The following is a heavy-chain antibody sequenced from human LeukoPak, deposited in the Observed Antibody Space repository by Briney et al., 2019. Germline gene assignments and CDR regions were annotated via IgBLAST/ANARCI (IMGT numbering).Heavy chain of an antibody. J-gene: IGHJ4*02. CDR2: ISSSSSTI. Sequence: PGGFLRLSCAASGFTFSSYSMNWVRQAPGKGLEWVSYISSSSSTIYYADSVKGRFTISRDNAKNSLYLQMNSLRAEDTAVYYCARASRWELDYWGQGTLVTVSS. D-gene: IGHD1-26*01. CDR1: GFTFSSYS. V-gene: IGHV3-48*04. CDR3: ARASRWELDY.